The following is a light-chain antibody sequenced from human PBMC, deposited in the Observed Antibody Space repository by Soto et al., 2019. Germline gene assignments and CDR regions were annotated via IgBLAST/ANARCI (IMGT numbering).Light chain of an antibody. CDR1: SSNIGAGYD. CDR3: HSYDSSMSAVV. J-gene: IGLJ2*01. V-gene: IGLV1-40*01. Sequence: QSVLTQPPSVSGAPGQRVTISCTGSSSNIGAGYDVPWYQQLPGTAPRLLIYGNINRPSGVPDRFSGSKSGTSASLAITGLQAEDEADYYCHSYDSSMSAVVFGGGTKLTVL. CDR2: GNI.